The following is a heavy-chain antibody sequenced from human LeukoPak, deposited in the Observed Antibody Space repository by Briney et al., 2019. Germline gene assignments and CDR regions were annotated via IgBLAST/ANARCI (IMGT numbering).Heavy chain of an antibody. CDR1: GGSISSYY. V-gene: IGHV4-59*01. CDR2: IYYSGST. D-gene: IGHD3-10*01. Sequence: SETLSLTCTVSGGSISSYYWSWIRQPPGKGLEWIGYIYYSGSTNYNPSLKSRVTISVDTSKNQFSLKLSSVTAADTAVYYCASSITMVRGVIPYYFDYWGQGTLVTVSS. CDR3: ASSITMVRGVIPYYFDY. J-gene: IGHJ4*02.